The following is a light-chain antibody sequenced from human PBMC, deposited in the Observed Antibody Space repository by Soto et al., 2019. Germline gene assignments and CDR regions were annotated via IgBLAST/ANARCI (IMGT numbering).Light chain of an antibody. CDR3: QHHNSYSQT. Sequence: DIQMTQSPPTLSASVGDRVTITCRAGQSIRHYLAWYQQMPGKAPKLLIYGASTLQSGVPSRFSGSGSGTEFTLTIRSLQPDDFGTYFCQHHNSYSQTFGQGTKVEIK. V-gene: IGKV1-5*01. CDR1: QSIRHY. J-gene: IGKJ1*01. CDR2: GAS.